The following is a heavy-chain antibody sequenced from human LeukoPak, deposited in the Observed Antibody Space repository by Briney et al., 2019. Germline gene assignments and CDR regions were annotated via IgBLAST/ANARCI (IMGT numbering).Heavy chain of an antibody. D-gene: IGHD1-20*01. CDR2: ISSSSSYI. CDR1: GFTFSSYS. CDR3: ARAAGYNWNDGYAFDI. Sequence: GGSLRLSCAASGFTFSSYSTNWVRQAPGKGLEWVSSISSSSSYIYYADSVKGRFTISRDNAKNSLYLQMNSLRAEDTAVYYCARAAGYNWNDGYAFDIWGQGTMVTVSS. V-gene: IGHV3-21*01. J-gene: IGHJ3*02.